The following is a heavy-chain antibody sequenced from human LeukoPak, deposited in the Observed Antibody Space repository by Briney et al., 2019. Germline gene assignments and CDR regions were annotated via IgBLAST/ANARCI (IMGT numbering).Heavy chain of an antibody. CDR2: IKSKTDGGTT. CDR1: GFTFSNAK. CDR3: TGGVESGNYLHY. V-gene: IGHV3-15*01. J-gene: IGHJ4*02. Sequence: GGSLRLSCAASGFTFSNAKMSWVRQAPGKGPEWVGRIKSKTDGGTTDYAAPVKGRFTISRDDSKNTLYLQMITLETEDTAVYYCTGGVESGNYLHYWGQGTLVTVSS. D-gene: IGHD3-3*01.